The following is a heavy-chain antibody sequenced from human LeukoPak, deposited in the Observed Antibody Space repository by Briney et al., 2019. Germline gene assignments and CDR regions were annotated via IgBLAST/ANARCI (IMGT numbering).Heavy chain of an antibody. D-gene: IGHD5-24*01. CDR1: GGSCDDYY. J-gene: IGHJ4*02. CDR2: IHPHGIF. CDR3: SRGRDRSKAGDH. Sequence: PSETLSLTCDVSGGSCDDYYCSWIRQPPGKGLEWIGEIHPHGIFYYNSSLMSRVTISIDTSKSQFSLRLTSVTAADTAIYYCSRGRDRSKAGDHWGQGILVTVSS. V-gene: IGHV4-34*01.